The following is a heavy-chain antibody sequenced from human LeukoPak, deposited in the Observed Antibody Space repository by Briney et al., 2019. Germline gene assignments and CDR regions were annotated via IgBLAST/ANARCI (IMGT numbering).Heavy chain of an antibody. CDR1: RFAGSCSD. Sequence: GGSLRLSCAASRFAGSCSDMNWVRQAPGKGLEWVSYISRTGTTVYYADSVKGRFTISRDKAKNSLYLQVNSLRDEDTAVYYCASQSQKYSGSGPFDYWGQGTPVTVSS. CDR3: ASQSQKYSGSGPFDY. D-gene: IGHD3-10*01. CDR2: ISRTGTTV. J-gene: IGHJ4*02. V-gene: IGHV3-48*02.